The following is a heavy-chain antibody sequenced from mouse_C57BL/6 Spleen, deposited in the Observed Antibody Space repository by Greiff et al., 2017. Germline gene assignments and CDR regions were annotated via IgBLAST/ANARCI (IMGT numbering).Heavy chain of an antibody. V-gene: IGHV1-53*01. CDR3: AREGIYYDFPYAMDY. Sequence: VQLQQPGTELVKPGASVKLSCKASGYTFTSYWMHWVKQRPGQGLEWIGNINPSNGGTNYNEKFKSKATLTVDKSSSTAYMQLSSLTSEDSAVYYCAREGIYYDFPYAMDYWGQGTSVTVSS. D-gene: IGHD2-4*01. J-gene: IGHJ4*01. CDR2: INPSNGGT. CDR1: GYTFTSYW.